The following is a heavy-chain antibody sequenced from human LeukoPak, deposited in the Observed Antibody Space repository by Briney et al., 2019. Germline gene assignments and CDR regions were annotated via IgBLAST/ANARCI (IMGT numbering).Heavy chain of an antibody. V-gene: IGHV3-7*01. CDR2: MNQDGSEK. CDR1: GFTFSSYA. D-gene: IGHD6-19*01. CDR3: IPGSSGRGGFDS. J-gene: IGHJ4*02. Sequence: PGGSLRLSCAASGFTFSSYAMSWVRQAPGRGLEWVANMNQDGSEKYYVDSVRGRFTISRDNAANSLYLQMNSLRAEDTAVYYCIPGSSGRGGFDSWGQGTLVTVSS.